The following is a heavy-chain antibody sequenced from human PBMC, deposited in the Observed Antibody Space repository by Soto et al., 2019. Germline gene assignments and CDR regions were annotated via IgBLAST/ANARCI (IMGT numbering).Heavy chain of an antibody. V-gene: IGHV3-30*18. D-gene: IGHD1-26*01. CDR3: AKLWEQLTSSGFFDY. J-gene: IGHJ4*02. CDR2: ISYDGSNK. Sequence: PGGSLRLSCAASGFTFSSYGMHWVRQAPGRGLEWVAVISYDGSNKYYADSVKGRFTISRDNSKNTLYLQMNSLRAEDTAVYYCAKLWEQLTSSGFFDYWAREPWSPSPQ. CDR1: GFTFSSYG.